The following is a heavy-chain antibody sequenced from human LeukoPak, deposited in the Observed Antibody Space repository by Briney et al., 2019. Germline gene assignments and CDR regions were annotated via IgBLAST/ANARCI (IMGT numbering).Heavy chain of an antibody. Sequence: SETLSLTCTVSGGSISSYYWNWFRQPPGKGLEWIGDIYYSGSTYYNPSLKSRVTISVDTSKNQFSLKLSSVTAADTAVYYCARHGSGGSLYNWFDPWGQGTLVTVSS. D-gene: IGHD2-15*01. CDR3: ARHGSGGSLYNWFDP. J-gene: IGHJ5*02. CDR2: IYYSGST. CDR1: GGSISSYY. V-gene: IGHV4-59*04.